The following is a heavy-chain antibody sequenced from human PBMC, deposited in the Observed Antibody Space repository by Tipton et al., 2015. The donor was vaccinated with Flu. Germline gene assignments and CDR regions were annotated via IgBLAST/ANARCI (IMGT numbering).Heavy chain of an antibody. D-gene: IGHD2-2*01. J-gene: IGHJ4*02. V-gene: IGHV3-23*01. Sequence: GSLRLSCAASGFTFSSNAMSWVRQAPGKGLEWVSTITLSTYYADSVKGRFTISRDNSKNTLYLQMNSLRAEDTAVYYCAKRVPPSTDYYFDYWGQGTLVTVSS. CDR3: AKRVPPSTDYYFDY. CDR2: ITLST. CDR1: GFTFSSNA.